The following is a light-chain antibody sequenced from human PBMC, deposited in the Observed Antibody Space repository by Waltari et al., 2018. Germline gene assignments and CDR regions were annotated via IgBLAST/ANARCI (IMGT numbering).Light chain of an antibody. Sequence: EIVMTQSPATLSVSPGERVTLSCRASQSGRSYVAWYPQQPGLAPRLLVYGATTRATGIPAKFSGSGSGTEFTLTISSLESEDSAVYFCQQYNNWPPEFGQGTRLEIQ. V-gene: IGKV3-15*01. CDR3: QQYNNWPPE. J-gene: IGKJ5*01. CDR2: GAT. CDR1: QSGRSY.